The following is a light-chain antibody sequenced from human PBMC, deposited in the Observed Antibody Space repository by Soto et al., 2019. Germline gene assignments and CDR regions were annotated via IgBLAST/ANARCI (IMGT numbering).Light chain of an antibody. CDR1: LSVSVY. CDR2: DAF. V-gene: IGKV3-11*01. CDR3: QQRQYWPPIT. J-gene: IGKJ5*01. Sequence: PGERATLSCMASLSVSVYLDWYQQKPGQAPRLVIYDAFNRATGIPARFSGSGSGTDFTLTISSLEPEDFAVYYCQQRQYWPPITFGQGTRLEIK.